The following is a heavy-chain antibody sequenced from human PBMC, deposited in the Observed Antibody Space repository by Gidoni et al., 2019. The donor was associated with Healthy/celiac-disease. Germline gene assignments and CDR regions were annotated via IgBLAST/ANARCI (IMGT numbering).Heavy chain of an antibody. CDR1: GSTFTSYG. CDR3: ARSLLPSLPYYYYYMDV. D-gene: IGHD2-2*01. Sequence: QVQLVQSGAEVKTPGASVKVSCKASGSTFTSYGISWVRQAPGQGLEWMGWISAYNGNTNYAPKLQGRVTMTTDTSTSTAYMELRSLRSDDTAVYYCARSLLPSLPYYYYYMDVWGKGTTVTVSS. V-gene: IGHV1-18*01. CDR2: ISAYNGNT. J-gene: IGHJ6*03.